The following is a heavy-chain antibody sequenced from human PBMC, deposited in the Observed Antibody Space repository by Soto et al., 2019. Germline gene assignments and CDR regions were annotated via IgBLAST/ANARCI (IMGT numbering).Heavy chain of an antibody. V-gene: IGHV4-39*01. CDR3: ARRSHMGFDY. J-gene: IGHJ4*02. CDR1: GGSIGSSSYY. CDR2: IYYSGST. Sequence: QLQLQESGPGLVKPSETLSLTCTVSGGSIGSSSYYWGWIRQPPGKGLEWIGSIYYSGSTYYNPSLKSRVTISVDTSKNQFSLKLSSVTAADTAVYYCARRSHMGFDYWGQGTLVTVSS. D-gene: IGHD2-21*01.